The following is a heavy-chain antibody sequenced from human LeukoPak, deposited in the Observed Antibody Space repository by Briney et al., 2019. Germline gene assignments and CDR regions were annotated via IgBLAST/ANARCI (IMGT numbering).Heavy chain of an antibody. CDR3: ARDRVTTNTPYFDY. Sequence: ASVKVSCKASGYTFTSYGISWVRQAPGQGLEWMGWINLNSGGTNYAQKFQGRVTMTRDTSISTAYMELSRLRSDDTAVYYCARDRVTTNTPYFDYWGQGTLVTVSS. CDR1: GYTFTSYG. D-gene: IGHD1-1*01. J-gene: IGHJ4*02. V-gene: IGHV1-2*02. CDR2: INLNSGGT.